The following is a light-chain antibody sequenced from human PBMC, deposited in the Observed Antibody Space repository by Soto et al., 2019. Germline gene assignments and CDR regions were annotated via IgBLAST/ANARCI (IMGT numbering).Light chain of an antibody. J-gene: IGLJ3*02. CDR3: QSYDISLSGAWV. V-gene: IGLV1-40*01. CDR2: GN. CDR1: SSNIGTNYN. Sequence: QSVLTQTPSVSGAPGQRVTISCTGSSSNIGTNYNVHWYQQLPGTAPKLIVYGNNRPSGVPDRFSASKSGTSASLVITGLQAEDEADYYCQSYDISLSGAWVFGGVTNLTVL.